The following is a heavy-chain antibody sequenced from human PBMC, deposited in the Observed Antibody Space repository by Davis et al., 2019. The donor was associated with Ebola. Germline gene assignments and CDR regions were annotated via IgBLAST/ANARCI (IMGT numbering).Heavy chain of an antibody. V-gene: IGHV3-23*01. J-gene: IGHJ4*02. CDR1: GFTFSKHA. CDR2: IGGGGGST. Sequence: GESLKISCVASGFTFSKHAMSWVRQAPGKGLEWVSAIGGGGGSTNYGDSMKGRFTISRDNSVNTLYLQMNSLKDEDTAIYYCARGPVVYDYWGQGTLVTVSS. CDR3: ARGPVVYDY. D-gene: IGHD4-23*01.